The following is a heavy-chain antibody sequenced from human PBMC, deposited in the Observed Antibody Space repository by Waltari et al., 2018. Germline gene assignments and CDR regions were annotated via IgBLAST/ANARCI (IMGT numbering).Heavy chain of an antibody. CDR1: GFAFSIYA. J-gene: IGHJ4*02. CDR3: AKSRGSYSLDY. D-gene: IGHD1-26*01. Sequence: EVQLLESGGGLVQPGGSLRLSCAASGFAFSIYAMSWVRQAPGKGLEWVSAISGSVDRTYYADSVKGRFTISRDNSKNTLYLQMNSLRAEDTAIYYCAKSRGSYSLDYWGQGTLVTVSS. CDR2: ISGSVDRT. V-gene: IGHV3-23*01.